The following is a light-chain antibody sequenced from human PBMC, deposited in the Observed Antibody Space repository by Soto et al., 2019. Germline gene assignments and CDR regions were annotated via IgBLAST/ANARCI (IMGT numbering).Light chain of an antibody. CDR1: QSVGRNY. CDR2: DAS. V-gene: IGKV3-20*01. CDR3: HQYAVSPLT. J-gene: IGKJ4*01. Sequence: EIVLTPSPGTLSLSPGESAILSCRASQSVGRNYLAWFQHKPDQAPRLLIYDASNRATGVPDRFSGSGSGTDFTLSVTRLEPEDFAVYYCHQYAVSPLTFGGGTTVEIK.